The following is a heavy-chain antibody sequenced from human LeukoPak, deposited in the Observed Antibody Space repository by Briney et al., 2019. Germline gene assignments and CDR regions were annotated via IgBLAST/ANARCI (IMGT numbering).Heavy chain of an antibody. D-gene: IGHD4-17*01. CDR2: ISSSSSYI. Sequence: AGGSLRLSCAASGFTFSSYGMHWVRQAPGKGLEWVSSISSSSSYIYYGDSVKGRFTISRDNAKNSLYLQMNSLRAEDTAVYYCARDGAVTNGRYFDYWGQGTLVTVSS. CDR1: GFTFSSYG. J-gene: IGHJ4*02. V-gene: IGHV3-21*01. CDR3: ARDGAVTNGRYFDY.